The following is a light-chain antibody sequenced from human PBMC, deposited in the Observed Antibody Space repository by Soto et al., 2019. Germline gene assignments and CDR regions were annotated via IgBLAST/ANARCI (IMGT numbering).Light chain of an antibody. V-gene: IGKV3-20*01. CDR3: QQYDTSPRT. CDR1: QSVSSNY. Sequence: EIVLTQSPGTLSLSPGERATLSCRASQSVSSNYLAGYQQKRGQAPRLLIYGASSRATGIPPRFSGSGSGTDFTLTISRLEPEDFAVYYCQQYDTSPRTFGQGTKVEI. J-gene: IGKJ1*01. CDR2: GAS.